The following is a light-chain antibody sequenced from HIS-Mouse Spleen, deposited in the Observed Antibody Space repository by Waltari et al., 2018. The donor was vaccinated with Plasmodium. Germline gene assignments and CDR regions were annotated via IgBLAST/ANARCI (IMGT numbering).Light chain of an antibody. CDR3: QVWDSSSDHWV. CDR1: NIGSKS. Sequence: SYVLTQPPSVSVAPGKTARITCGGNNIGSKSVHWYQQKPGQAPVLVVYDDSDRTSGFAERLPGSNSGNTATLTISRVEAGDGADYYCQVWDSSSDHWVFGGGTKLTVL. J-gene: IGLJ3*02. CDR2: DDS. V-gene: IGLV3-21*03.